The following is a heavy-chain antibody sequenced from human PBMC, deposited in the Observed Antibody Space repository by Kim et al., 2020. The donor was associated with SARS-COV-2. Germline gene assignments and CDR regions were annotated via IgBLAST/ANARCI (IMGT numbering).Heavy chain of an antibody. CDR3: ARAPSSSWTFDP. CDR1: GGSISSYY. J-gene: IGHJ5*02. CDR2: ISYSGST. Sequence: SETLSLTCTVSGGSISSYYWSWIRQPPGKGLEWIGFISYSGSTNQNPSLKSRVTISVDTSKNQFSLKVNSVTAADTAVYYCARAPSSSWTFDPWGQGTLVTVSS. V-gene: IGHV4-59*01. D-gene: IGHD6-13*01.